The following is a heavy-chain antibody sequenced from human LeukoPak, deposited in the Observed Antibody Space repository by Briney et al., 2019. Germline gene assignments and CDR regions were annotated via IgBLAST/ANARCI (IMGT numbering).Heavy chain of an antibody. D-gene: IGHD3-3*01. V-gene: IGHV4-59*08. Sequence: KPSETLSLTCTVSGGSISSYYWSWIRQPPGKGLEWIGYIYYSGSTNYNPSLKSRVTISVDTSKNQFSLKLSSVTAADTAVYYCARLASEPLLRFLESGLYYFDYWGQGTLVTVSS. CDR1: GGSISSYY. J-gene: IGHJ4*02. CDR3: ARLASEPLLRFLESGLYYFDY. CDR2: IYYSGST.